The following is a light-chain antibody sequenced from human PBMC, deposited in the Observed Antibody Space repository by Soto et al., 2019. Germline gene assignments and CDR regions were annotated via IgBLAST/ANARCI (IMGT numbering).Light chain of an antibody. CDR2: ATT. V-gene: IGLV2-23*02. J-gene: IGLJ2*01. CDR1: SNDVGNYNL. CDR3: CSYAGSVTFT. Sequence: QSVLTQPASVSGSPGQSITISCTGTSNDVGNYNLVSWYQQHPGKAPKLIIYATTKRPSGVSNRHSGSKSGNTASLTISGLQAEDEANYHCCSYAGSVTFTFGGGTKLTVL.